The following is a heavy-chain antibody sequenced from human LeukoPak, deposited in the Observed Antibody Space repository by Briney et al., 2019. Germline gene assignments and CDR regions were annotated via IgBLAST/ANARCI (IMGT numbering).Heavy chain of an antibody. Sequence: SVKVSCKDSGGTFRSYAISWVRQTPGQGLEWMGGIIPIFGTANYAQKFQGRVTITADESTSTAYMELSSLRSEDTAVYYCARGPHQADSSSPQHWGQGTLVTVSS. CDR1: GGTFRSYA. CDR2: IIPIFGTA. J-gene: IGHJ1*01. D-gene: IGHD6-6*01. CDR3: ARGPHQADSSSPQH. V-gene: IGHV1-69*13.